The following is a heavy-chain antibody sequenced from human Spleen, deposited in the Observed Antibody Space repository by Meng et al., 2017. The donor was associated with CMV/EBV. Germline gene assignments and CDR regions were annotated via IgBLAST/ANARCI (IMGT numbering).Heavy chain of an antibody. CDR2: IIPIFGTA. CDR3: ARATKRIAAHVYYYGMDV. D-gene: IGHD6-6*01. V-gene: IGHV1-69*05. CDR1: GGTFSSYA. Sequence: SVKVSCKASGGTFSSYAISWVRQAPGQGLEWMGGIIPIFGTANYAQKFQGRVTITTDESTSTAYMELSSLRSEDTAVYYCARATKRIAAHVYYYGMDVWGQGTTVTVSS. J-gene: IGHJ6*02.